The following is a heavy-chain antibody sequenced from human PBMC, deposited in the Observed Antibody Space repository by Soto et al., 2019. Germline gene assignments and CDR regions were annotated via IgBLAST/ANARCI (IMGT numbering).Heavy chain of an antibody. CDR3: EREKMIKVVNTPTNFDY. CDR2: IYYSGST. D-gene: IGHD2-15*01. V-gene: IGHV4-31*03. Sequence: TLSLTCTVSGGSISSGGYYWSWIRQHPGKGLEWIGYIYYSGSTYYNPSLKSRVTISVDTSKNQFSLKLSSVTAADTAVYYCEREKMIKVVNTPTNFDYWGQATLVTVS. J-gene: IGHJ4*02. CDR1: GGSISSGGYY.